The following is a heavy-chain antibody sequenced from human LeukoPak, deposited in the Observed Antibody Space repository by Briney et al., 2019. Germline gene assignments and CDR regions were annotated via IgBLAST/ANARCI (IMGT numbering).Heavy chain of an antibody. CDR2: ISGSGGST. Sequence: PGGSLRLSCAASGFTFSSYAMSWVRQAPGKGLEWVSAISGSGGSTYYADSVKGRLTISRDNSKNTLYLLMNSLRAEDTAVYYCAKVGTGYDFWSGYYNNWFDPWGQGTLVTVSS. V-gene: IGHV3-23*01. J-gene: IGHJ5*02. CDR1: GFTFSSYA. CDR3: AKVGTGYDFWSGYYNNWFDP. D-gene: IGHD3-3*01.